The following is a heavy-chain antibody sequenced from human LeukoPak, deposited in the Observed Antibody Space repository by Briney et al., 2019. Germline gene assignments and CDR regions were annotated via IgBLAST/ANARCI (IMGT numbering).Heavy chain of an antibody. CDR1: GGSISTTIHY. Sequence: SETLSLTCSVSGGSISTTIHYWGWIRQPPGKVLEGIVNIYAGGITHYNPSLRSRVTMSVDTSNNQFFLRLSSVTGEETDLYYCARTNSGVTMVRGAMGYHYYYMDVWGKGTTVTISS. CDR3: ARTNSGVTMVRGAMGYHYYYMDV. V-gene: IGHV4-39*01. D-gene: IGHD3-10*01. CDR2: IYAGGIT. J-gene: IGHJ6*03.